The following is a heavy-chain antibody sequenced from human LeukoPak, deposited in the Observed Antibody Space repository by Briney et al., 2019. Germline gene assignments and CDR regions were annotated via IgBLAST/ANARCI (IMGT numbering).Heavy chain of an antibody. CDR1: GFTFSSDG. J-gene: IGHJ4*02. Sequence: GGSLRLSCAASGFTFSSDGMHWVRQAPGKGLEWVSVMSDAGSNIYYADSVKGRFTISRDNSKNTLYLQMNSLRAEDTAVYYFAKYRGSYDRSGYANVYFDFWGQGPLVLVSS. V-gene: IGHV3-30*18. CDR2: MSDAGSNI. D-gene: IGHD3-22*01. CDR3: AKYRGSYDRSGYANVYFDF.